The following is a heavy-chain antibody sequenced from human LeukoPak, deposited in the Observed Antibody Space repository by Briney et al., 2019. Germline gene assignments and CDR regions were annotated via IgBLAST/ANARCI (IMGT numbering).Heavy chain of an antibody. Sequence: GGSLRLSCAASGFTFDYYAMHWVRQAPGKGLEWVSGVSGSGTTTYYSDSVKGRFTISRDNSKNKVYLHMSSLRHEDTAVYYCAKGYDILSAYLDYWGQGTLVTVSS. D-gene: IGHD3-9*01. V-gene: IGHV3-23*01. J-gene: IGHJ4*02. CDR1: GFTFDYYA. CDR3: AKGYDILSAYLDY. CDR2: VSGSGTTT.